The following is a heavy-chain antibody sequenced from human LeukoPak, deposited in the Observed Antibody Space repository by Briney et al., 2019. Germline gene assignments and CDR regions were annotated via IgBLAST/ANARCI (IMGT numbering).Heavy chain of an antibody. CDR3: AFLGYCSSTSCYGRLDY. J-gene: IGHJ4*02. CDR1: GGTFSSYA. V-gene: IGHV1-2*02. D-gene: IGHD2-2*01. CDR2: INPNSGGT. Sequence: ASVKVSCKASGGTFSSYAISWVRQAPGQGLEWMGWINPNSGGTNYAQKFQGRVTMTRDTSISTAYMELSRLRSDDTAVYYCAFLGYCSSTSCYGRLDYWGQGTLVTVST.